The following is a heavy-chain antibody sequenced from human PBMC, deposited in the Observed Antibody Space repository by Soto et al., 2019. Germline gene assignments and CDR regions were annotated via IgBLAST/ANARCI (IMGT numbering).Heavy chain of an antibody. CDR1: GGSINSGGYY. V-gene: IGHV4-30-4*01. CDR2: IYYSGST. D-gene: IGHD2-15*01. CDR3: ARDRSATATMDV. J-gene: IGHJ6*02. Sequence: SETLSLTCTVSGGSINSGGYYWSWIRQPPGKGLEWIGYIYYSGSTYYNPSLKSRVTISVDTSKNQFSLKLSSVTAADTAVYYCARDRSATATMDVWGQGTTVTVSS.